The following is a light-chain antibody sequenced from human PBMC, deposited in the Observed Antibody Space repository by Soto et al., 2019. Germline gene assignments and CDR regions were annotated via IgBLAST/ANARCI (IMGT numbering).Light chain of an antibody. V-gene: IGLV2-14*01. CDR1: YSDVGGYNR. CDR3: VSYIDSSKTHWV. Sequence: QSVLTQPASVSGSPGQSITISCTGTYSDVGGYNRVSWYQHHPGSGPKMLIFEVLNRTSGISDRFSGSKSGDTASLTISGLQPEDEDDYYCVSYIDSSKTHWVFGGGTKLTVL. J-gene: IGLJ3*02. CDR2: EVL.